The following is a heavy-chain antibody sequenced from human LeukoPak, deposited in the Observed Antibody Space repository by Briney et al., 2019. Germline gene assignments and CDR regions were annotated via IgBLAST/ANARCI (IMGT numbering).Heavy chain of an antibody. V-gene: IGHV1-2*02. J-gene: IGHJ3*02. CDR3: ARDRELDYDSSGAYAFDI. CDR2: INPNSGGT. D-gene: IGHD3-22*01. Sequence: ASVKVSCKASGYTFTGYYMHWVRQAPGQGLEWMGWINPNSGGTNYAQKFQGRVTMTRDTSISTAYMELSRLRSDDTAVYYCARDRELDYDSSGAYAFDIWGQGTMVTVSS. CDR1: GYTFTGYY.